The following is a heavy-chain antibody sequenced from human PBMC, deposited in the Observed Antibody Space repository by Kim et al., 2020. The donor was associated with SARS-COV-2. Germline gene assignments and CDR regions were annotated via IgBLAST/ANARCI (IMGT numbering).Heavy chain of an antibody. D-gene: IGHD3-10*01. CDR1: GGSFSGYY. J-gene: IGHJ4*02. V-gene: IGHV4-34*01. CDR2: VNHSGRT. Sequence: SETLSLTCAVYGGSFSGYYWSWIRQPQRKGMERVGEVNHSGRTNYIPSLTRRVTISVDTSKNQFSLQLTSVTAADPARYYCAWRMSNTSGWGGHYCEIWGQGTLGTVSS. CDR3: AWRMSNTSGWGGHYCEI.